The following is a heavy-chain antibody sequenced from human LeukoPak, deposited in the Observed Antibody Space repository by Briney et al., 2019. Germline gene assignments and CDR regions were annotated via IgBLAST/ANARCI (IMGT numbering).Heavy chain of an antibody. V-gene: IGHV5-51*01. J-gene: IGHJ5*02. CDR3: ARHFARIAAAGRRRGTWFDP. CDR2: IYPGDSDT. Sequence: GESLKISCKGSGYSFTSYWIGWVRQMPGKGLEWRGIIYPGDSDTRYSPSFQGQVTISADKSISTAYLQWSSLKASDTAMYYCARHFARIAAAGRRRGTWFDPWGQGTLVTVSS. D-gene: IGHD6-13*01. CDR1: GYSFTSYW.